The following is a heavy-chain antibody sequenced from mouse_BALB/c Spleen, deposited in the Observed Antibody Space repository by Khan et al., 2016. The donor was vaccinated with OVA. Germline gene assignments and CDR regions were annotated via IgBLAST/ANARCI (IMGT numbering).Heavy chain of an antibody. CDR1: GYSITSDYA. Sequence: EVQLQESGPGLVKPSQSLSLTCTVTGYSITSDYAWNWIRQFPGNKLEWMGYISYSGNTNYNPSLKSRISITRDTSKNQFFLQLNSVTTEDTATYSGARVYGVDFDYWGQGTTLTVSS. D-gene: IGHD2-10*02. CDR2: ISYSGNT. J-gene: IGHJ2*01. V-gene: IGHV3-2*02. CDR3: ARVYGVDFDY.